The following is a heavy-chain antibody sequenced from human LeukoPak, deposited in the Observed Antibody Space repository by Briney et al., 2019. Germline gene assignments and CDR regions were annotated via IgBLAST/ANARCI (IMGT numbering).Heavy chain of an antibody. J-gene: IGHJ4*02. CDR3: ARLLRGYSGYDGIYYFDY. CDR1: GGSNTNYY. D-gene: IGHD5-12*01. V-gene: IGHV4-59*01. CDR2: IYYSGST. Sequence: SETLSLTCTVSGGSNTNYYWSWIRQPPGKGLEWIGYIYYSGSTNYNPSLKSRVTISVDTSKNQFSLKLSSVTAADTAVYYCARLLRGYSGYDGIYYFDYWGQGTLVTVSS.